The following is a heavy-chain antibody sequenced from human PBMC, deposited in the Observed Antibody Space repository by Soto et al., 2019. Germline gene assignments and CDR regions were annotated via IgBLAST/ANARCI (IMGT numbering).Heavy chain of an antibody. D-gene: IGHD5-18*01. Sequence: GGSLRLSCAASGFTFSSYAMSWVRQAPGKGLEWVSAISGSGGSTYYADSVKGRFTISRDNSKNTLYLQMNSLRAEDTAVYYCAIFLGYSYGPLDYWGQGTLVTVFS. CDR2: ISGSGGST. CDR1: GFTFSSYA. V-gene: IGHV3-23*01. CDR3: AIFLGYSYGPLDY. J-gene: IGHJ4*02.